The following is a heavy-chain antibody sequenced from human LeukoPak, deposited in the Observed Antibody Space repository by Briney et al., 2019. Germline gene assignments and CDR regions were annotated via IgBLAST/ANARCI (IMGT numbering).Heavy chain of an antibody. V-gene: IGHV3-30*18. D-gene: IGHD6-19*01. CDR3: AKDPIAVAGNNYYRMDV. J-gene: IGHJ6*02. CDR1: GFIFSSYG. CDR2: ISYDGSNK. Sequence: GGSLRLSCAASGFIFSSYGMHWVRQAPGKGLEWVAYISYDGSNKNCADSVKDRFTISRDNSKNTLYLQMNSLRAEDTAVYYCAKDPIAVAGNNYYRMDVWGQGTTVSVSS.